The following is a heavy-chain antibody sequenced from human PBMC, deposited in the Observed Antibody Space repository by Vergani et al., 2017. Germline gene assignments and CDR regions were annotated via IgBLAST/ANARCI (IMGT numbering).Heavy chain of an antibody. D-gene: IGHD2-2*01. V-gene: IGHV4-4*02. J-gene: IGHJ6*02. Sequence: QVQLQESGPGLVKPSGTLSLTCAVSGGSISSSNWWSWVRQPPGKGLEWIGEIYHSGSTNYNPSLKSRVTISVDKSKNQFSLKLSAVTAADTAVYYCARVEGYWSSTSCHGTYYYYGMDVWGQGTTVTVSS. CDR1: GGSISSSNW. CDR3: ARVEGYWSSTSCHGTYYYYGMDV. CDR2: IYHSGST.